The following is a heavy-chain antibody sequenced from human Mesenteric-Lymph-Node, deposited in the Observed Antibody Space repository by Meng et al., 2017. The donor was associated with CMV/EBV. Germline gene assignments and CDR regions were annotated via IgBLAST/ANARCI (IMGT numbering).Heavy chain of an antibody. V-gene: IGHV4-59*01. CDR1: GGSISGYY. Sequence: SETLSLTCTVSGGSISGYYWSWIRQPPGKGLEWIGYIYYSGSTNYNPSLKSRVTISVDTSKNQFSLKLSSVTAADTAVYYCARDSGYRNNYDFWSGYLSGMDVWGQGTTVTVSS. CDR3: ARDSGYRNNYDFWSGYLSGMDV. J-gene: IGHJ6*02. CDR2: IYYSGST. D-gene: IGHD3-3*01.